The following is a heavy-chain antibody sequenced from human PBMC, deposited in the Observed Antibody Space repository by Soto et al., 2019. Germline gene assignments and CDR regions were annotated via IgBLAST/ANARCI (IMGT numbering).Heavy chain of an antibody. CDR3: ARVSGSYYYGMDV. CDR1: GGSISSYY. CDR2: IYYSGST. V-gene: IGHV4-59*12. Sequence: PSETLSLTCTVSGGSISSYYWSWIRQPPGKGLEWIGYIYYSGSTNYNPSLKSRVTISVDTSKNQFSLKLSSVTAADTAVYYGARVSGSYYYGMDVWDQGTTVTSP. D-gene: IGHD1-26*01. J-gene: IGHJ6*02.